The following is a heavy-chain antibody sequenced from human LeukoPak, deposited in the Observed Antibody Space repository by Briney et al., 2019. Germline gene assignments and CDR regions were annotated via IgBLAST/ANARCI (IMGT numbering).Heavy chain of an antibody. CDR3: ASPGDQLLAGY. J-gene: IGHJ4*02. Sequence: GGSLRLSCAASAFTFSSYAMHWVRQAPGKGLEWVALISYDGSNEYYADSVKGRFTISRDNSKNTLYLQMNSLRAEDTAVYYCASPGDQLLAGYWGQGTLVTVSS. V-gene: IGHV3-30-3*01. CDR1: AFTFSSYA. D-gene: IGHD2-2*01. CDR2: ISYDGSNE.